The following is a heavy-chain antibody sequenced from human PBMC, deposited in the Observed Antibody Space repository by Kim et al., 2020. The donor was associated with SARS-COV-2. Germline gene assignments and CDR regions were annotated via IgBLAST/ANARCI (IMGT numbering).Heavy chain of an antibody. CDR2: INAGNGNT. V-gene: IGHV1-3*01. J-gene: IGHJ4*02. D-gene: IGHD1-7*01. Sequence: ASVKVSCKASGYTFTLSAMHWVRQAPGQRLEWMGWINAGNGNTKYSQKFQGRVTITRDTSASTAYMELSSLRSEDTALYYCARDLPYNWNYVSHFASYFDYWGQGTLVTVSS. CDR1: GYTFTLSA. CDR3: ARDLPYNWNYVSHFASYFDY.